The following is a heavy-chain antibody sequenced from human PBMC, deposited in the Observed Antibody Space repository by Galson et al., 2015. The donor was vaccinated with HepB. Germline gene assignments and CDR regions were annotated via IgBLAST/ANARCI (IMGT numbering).Heavy chain of an antibody. CDR3: ARDRGCGGDCVSNWFDP. D-gene: IGHD2-21*02. CDR2: IWYDGSNK. Sequence: SLRLSCAASGFTFSSYGMHWVRQAPGKGLEWVAVIWYDGSNKYYADSVKGRFTISRDNSKNTLYLQMNSLRAEDTAVYYCARDRGCGGDCVSNWFDPWGQGTLVTVSS. J-gene: IGHJ5*02. CDR1: GFTFSSYG. V-gene: IGHV3-33*08.